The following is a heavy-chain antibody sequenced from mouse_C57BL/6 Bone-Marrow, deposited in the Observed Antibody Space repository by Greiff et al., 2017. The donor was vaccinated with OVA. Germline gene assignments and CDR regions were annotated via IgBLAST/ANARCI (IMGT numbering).Heavy chain of an antibody. V-gene: IGHV1-4*01. CDR2: INPSSGYT. Sequence: QVQLQQSGAELARPGASVKMSCKASGYTFPSYTMHWVKQRPGQGLEWIGYINPSSGYTKYNQKFKDKATLTADKSSSTAYMQLSSLTSEDSAVYYCAAGWAMDYWGQGTSVTVSS. D-gene: IGHD1-1*02. CDR3: AAGWAMDY. J-gene: IGHJ4*01. CDR1: GYTFPSYT.